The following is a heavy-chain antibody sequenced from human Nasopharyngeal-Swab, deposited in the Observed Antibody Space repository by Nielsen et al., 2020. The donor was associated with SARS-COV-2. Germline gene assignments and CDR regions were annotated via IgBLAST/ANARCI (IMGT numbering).Heavy chain of an antibody. D-gene: IGHD2-15*01. Sequence: ASVKVSCKDAGERGNSYESNWVRQATGQGLEWMGWMNPNSGNTGYAQKFQGRVTMTRNTSISTAYMELSSLRSEDTAVYYCARGGSSSYYFDYWGQGTLVTVSS. J-gene: IGHJ4*02. CDR2: MNPNSGNT. CDR1: GERGNSYE. CDR3: ARGGSSSYYFDY. V-gene: IGHV1-8*01.